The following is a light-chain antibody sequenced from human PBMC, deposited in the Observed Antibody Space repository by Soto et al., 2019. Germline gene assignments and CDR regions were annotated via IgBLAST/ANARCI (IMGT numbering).Light chain of an antibody. CDR2: DNN. CDR3: GTWDSRLSAYA. V-gene: IGLV1-51*01. Sequence: AQIVVLSCYRSSSNIGNNYVSWYQQLPGTAPKLLIYDNNKRPSGIPDRFSGSKSGTSATLGTTGLRTGDEADYYCGTWDSRLSAYAFGPGTKVPVL. CDR1: SSNIGNNY. J-gene: IGLJ1*01.